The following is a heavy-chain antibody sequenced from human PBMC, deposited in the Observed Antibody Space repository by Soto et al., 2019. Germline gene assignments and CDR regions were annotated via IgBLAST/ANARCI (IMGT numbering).Heavy chain of an antibody. Sequence: QVQLVQSGAEVKKPGSSVKVSCKASGGTFSSYAISWVRQAPGQGLEWMGGIIPIFGTANYAQKFQGRVTITADESTSTAYMELSSLRSEDTAVYYCARIATPPYYDFWSGYYTNPYYYYGMDVW. D-gene: IGHD3-3*01. CDR2: IIPIFGTA. CDR1: GGTFSSYA. V-gene: IGHV1-69*01. J-gene: IGHJ6*01. CDR3: ARIATPPYYDFWSGYYTNPYYYYGMDV.